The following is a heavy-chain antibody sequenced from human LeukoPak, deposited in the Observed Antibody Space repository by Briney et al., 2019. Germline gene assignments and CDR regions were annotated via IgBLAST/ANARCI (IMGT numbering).Heavy chain of an antibody. Sequence: GASVKVSCKVFGYTFIENYIHWVRQAPGQGLEWMGLINPHTGAANYSQKFQGRVTMTRDTSISTAYMYLTRLRFDDTAVYYCARGKSGYSPWGQGTPVSVSS. CDR3: ARGKSGYSP. V-gene: IGHV1-2*02. CDR1: GYTFIENY. J-gene: IGHJ4*02. CDR2: INPHTGAA. D-gene: IGHD3-3*01.